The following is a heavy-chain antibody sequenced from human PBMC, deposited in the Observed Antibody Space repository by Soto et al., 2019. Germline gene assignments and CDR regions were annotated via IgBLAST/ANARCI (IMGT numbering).Heavy chain of an antibody. CDR1: GFTFSSYG. Sequence: QVQLVESGGGVVQPGRSLRLSCAASGFTFSSYGMHWVRQAPGKGLEWVAVISYDGSNKYYADSVKGRFTISRDNSKNTLYLQMNSLRAEDTAVYYCAKGSGDFPFDYWGQGTLVTVSS. V-gene: IGHV3-30*18. D-gene: IGHD2-21*02. CDR3: AKGSGDFPFDY. CDR2: ISYDGSNK. J-gene: IGHJ4*02.